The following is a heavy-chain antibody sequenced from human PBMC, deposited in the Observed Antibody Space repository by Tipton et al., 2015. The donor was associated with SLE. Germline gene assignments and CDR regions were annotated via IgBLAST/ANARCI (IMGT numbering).Heavy chain of an antibody. J-gene: IGHJ3*02. Sequence: LRLSCTVSGGSISSYYWGWIRQPPGKGLEWIGSIYYSGSTYYNPSLKSRVTISVDTSKNQFSLKLSSVTAADTAVYYCARVRSDIVVVVAATYAFDIWGKGTMVTASS. CDR3: ARVRSDIVVVVAATYAFDI. CDR1: GGSISSYY. D-gene: IGHD2-15*01. V-gene: IGHV4-39*07. CDR2: IYYSGST.